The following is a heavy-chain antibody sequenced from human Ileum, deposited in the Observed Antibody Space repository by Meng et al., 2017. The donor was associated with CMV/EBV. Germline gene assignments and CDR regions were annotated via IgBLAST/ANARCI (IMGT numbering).Heavy chain of an antibody. CDR3: AKSPAVASSSLDY. Sequence: CSASGVNCNTSAFSWVRQAPGKGLEWVSSISTSGRYIYYAESLRGRFTISRDNAKNSVLLQMKSLTVEDTGVYYCAKSPAVASSSLDYWGQGTLVTVSS. CDR2: ISTSGRYI. J-gene: IGHJ4*02. CDR1: GVNCNTSA. V-gene: IGHV3-21*03. D-gene: IGHD1-1*01.